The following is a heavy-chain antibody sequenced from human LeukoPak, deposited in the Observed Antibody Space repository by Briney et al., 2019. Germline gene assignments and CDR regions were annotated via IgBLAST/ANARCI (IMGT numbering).Heavy chain of an antibody. CDR2: IYYSGST. Sequence: SQTLSLTCTVSGGSISSGDYYWSWLRQPPGKGLEWIGYIYYSGSTYYNPSLKSRVTISVDTSKNQFSLKLRSVTAGDTAVYYCARGGYSSSSGFDYWGQGTLVTVSS. V-gene: IGHV4-30-4*01. D-gene: IGHD6-6*01. J-gene: IGHJ4*02. CDR3: ARGGYSSSSGFDY. CDR1: GGSISSGDYY.